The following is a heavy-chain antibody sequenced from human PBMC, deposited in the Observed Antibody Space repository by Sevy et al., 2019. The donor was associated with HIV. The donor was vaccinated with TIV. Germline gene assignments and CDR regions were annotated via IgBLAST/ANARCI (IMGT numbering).Heavy chain of an antibody. Sequence: GGSLRLSCAASGFTFSNYNMNWVRQAPGKGLEWVSSISSSRYIYYADSMKGRFTISRDNAKNSLYRQTNSVRAEDTAVYYCARVVAYCSGGSCFPGYYYGMDVWGQGTTVTVSS. D-gene: IGHD2-15*01. V-gene: IGHV3-21*01. J-gene: IGHJ6*02. CDR3: ARVVAYCSGGSCFPGYYYGMDV. CDR2: ISSSRYI. CDR1: GFTFSNYN.